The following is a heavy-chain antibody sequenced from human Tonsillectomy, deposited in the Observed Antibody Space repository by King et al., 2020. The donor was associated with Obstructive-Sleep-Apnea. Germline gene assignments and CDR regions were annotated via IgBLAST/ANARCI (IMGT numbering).Heavy chain of an antibody. CDR3: AKDLGSPIVGTQ. J-gene: IGHJ4*02. D-gene: IGHD1-26*01. CDR1: GFTFSENY. V-gene: IGHV3-72*01. CDR2: LKKKDNKYTP. Sequence: DVQLVESGGGFVQTGGALRLSCAASGFTFSENYMDWVRQAPGKGPEWVGRLKKKDNKYTPEYAASVKGRFTISRDDSQNSLYLQMNSLRTEDTAVYYCAKDLGSPIVGTQWGQGTPVTV.